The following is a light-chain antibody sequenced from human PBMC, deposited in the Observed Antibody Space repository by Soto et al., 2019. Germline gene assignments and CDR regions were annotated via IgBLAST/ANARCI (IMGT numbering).Light chain of an antibody. V-gene: IGLV2-14*01. CDR3: SSDTSTSAVL. CDR2: EVS. Sequence: QSALTQPPSASGSPGQSVAISCTGTSSDVGGYNYVSWYQQHPGKAPKLMIYEVSNRPSGVSNRFSGSKSGNTASLTISGLQAEDEADYYCSSDTSTSAVLFGGGTKLTVL. J-gene: IGLJ2*01. CDR1: SSDVGGYNY.